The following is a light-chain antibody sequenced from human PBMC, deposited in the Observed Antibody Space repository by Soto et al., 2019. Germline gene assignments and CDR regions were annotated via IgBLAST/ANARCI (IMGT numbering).Light chain of an antibody. CDR1: QTISSW. CDR3: QQLHSYPIT. V-gene: IGKV1-5*03. J-gene: IGKJ5*01. Sequence: IHMTHSPSTLSGSVVYRVTITFRASQTISSWLAWYQQKPGKAPKLLIYKASTLKSGVPSRFSGSGSGTEFTLTISSLQPEDFATYYCQQLHSYPITFGQGTRLEIK. CDR2: KAS.